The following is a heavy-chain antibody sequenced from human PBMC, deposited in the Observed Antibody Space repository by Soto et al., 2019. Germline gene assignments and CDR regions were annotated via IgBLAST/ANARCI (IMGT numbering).Heavy chain of an antibody. J-gene: IGHJ4*02. CDR2: INHSGST. D-gene: IGHD6-13*01. Sequence: SETLSLTCAVYGGSLSGYYWSWIRQPPGKGLEWIGEINHSGSTNYNPSLKSRVTISVDTSKNQFSLKLSSVTAADTAVYYCARRRAEAGSFGYWGQGTLVTVSS. CDR3: ARRRAEAGSFGY. V-gene: IGHV4-34*01. CDR1: GGSLSGYY.